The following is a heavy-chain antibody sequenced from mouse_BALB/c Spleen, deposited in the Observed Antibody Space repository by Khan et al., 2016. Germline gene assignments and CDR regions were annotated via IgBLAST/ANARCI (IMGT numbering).Heavy chain of an antibody. CDR1: GFSLTSYG. J-gene: IGHJ4*01. D-gene: IGHD2-3*01. Sequence: QVQLKESGPGLVQPSQSLSITCTVSGFSLTSYGVHWVRQSPGKGLEWLGVIWRGGSTDYNAAFMSRLSITKDNSKSQVFFKMNSLQADDTAIYYCAKEDGYYPYYTMDYWGQGTSVTVSS. CDR2: IWRGGST. CDR3: AKEDGYYPYYTMDY. V-gene: IGHV2-5*01.